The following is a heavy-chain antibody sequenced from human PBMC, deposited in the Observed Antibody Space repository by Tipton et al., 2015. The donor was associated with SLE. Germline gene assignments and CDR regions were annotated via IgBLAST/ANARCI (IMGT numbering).Heavy chain of an antibody. CDR1: GLTFSGYY. V-gene: IGHV1-2*07. CDR2: INPSSGDT. J-gene: IGHJ3*01. CDR3: GRICSSNSCYVGAFDV. D-gene: IGHD2-2*01. Sequence: QVQLVQSGAEVRKPGASVKVSCKASGLTFSGYYIHWVRQAPGQGLEWMGWINPSSGDTNYAHKFQDRVTLTRDTSISTAYMELSSLTSDDTAVYFCGRICSSNSCYVGAFDVWGQGTMVMVSS.